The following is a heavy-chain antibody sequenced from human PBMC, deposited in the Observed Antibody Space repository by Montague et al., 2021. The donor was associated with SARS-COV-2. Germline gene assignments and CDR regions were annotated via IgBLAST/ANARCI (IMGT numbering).Heavy chain of an antibody. V-gene: IGHV4-39*01. Sequence: SETLSLTCTVSSASINSSSYYWGRLRQPPGKGPVWTGTIFYTGSTYYTPSLQSRVTMSVDTSRNQFSLKLSSVTAADTAMYYCARHTSAWYDYFEDWGQGTLVTVSS. J-gene: IGHJ4*02. CDR1: SASINSSSYY. CDR3: ARHTSAWYDYFED. D-gene: IGHD6-19*01. CDR2: IFYTGST.